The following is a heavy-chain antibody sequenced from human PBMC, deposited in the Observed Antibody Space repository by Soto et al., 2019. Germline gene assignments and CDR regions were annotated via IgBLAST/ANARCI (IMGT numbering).Heavy chain of an antibody. D-gene: IGHD3-16*01. V-gene: IGHV1-18*01. J-gene: IGHJ6*02. Sequence: QVQLVQSGDEVKKPGASVKVSCKASGYIFVNYGIAWVRQAPGQGLGWMGWISPYTGNTHSASKVQGRLTMTTDTSTSTASMDLGSLTSDDTAVYYCVMVDNYVTPTPQDVWGQGTTVTVSS. CDR1: GYIFVNYG. CDR2: ISPYTGNT. CDR3: VMVDNYVTPTPQDV.